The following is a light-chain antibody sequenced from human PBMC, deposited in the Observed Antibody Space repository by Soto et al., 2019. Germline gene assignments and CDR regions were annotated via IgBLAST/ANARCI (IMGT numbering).Light chain of an antibody. CDR1: SSNIGGNS. CDR2: DDN. Sequence: QSVLTHPPSVSAAPGQKVTISFSGSSSNIGGNSVSWYQQLPGTAPKLLIYDDNKRPSGIPDRSPGSKSGTSATLGITGFQTGDEADYYCGSWDSSMSAYVFGTWTKVTVL. CDR3: GSWDSSMSAYV. J-gene: IGLJ1*01. V-gene: IGLV1-51*01.